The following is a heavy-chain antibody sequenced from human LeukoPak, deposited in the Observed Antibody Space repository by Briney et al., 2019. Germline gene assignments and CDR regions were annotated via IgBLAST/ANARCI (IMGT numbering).Heavy chain of an antibody. CDR2: IYSGGST. V-gene: IGHV3-53*01. CDR3: ASPSIAALYGMDV. J-gene: IGHJ6*02. Sequence: GGSLRLSCAASGFTVSSNYMSWVRQAPGKGLEWVSVIYSGGSTYYADSVKGRFTISRDNSKNTLYLQMNSLRAEDTAVYYCASPSIAALYGMDVWGQGTTVTVSS. CDR1: GFTVSSNY. D-gene: IGHD6-6*01.